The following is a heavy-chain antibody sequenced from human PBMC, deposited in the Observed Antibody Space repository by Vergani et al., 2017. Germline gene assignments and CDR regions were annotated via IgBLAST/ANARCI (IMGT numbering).Heavy chain of an antibody. V-gene: IGHV4-59*01. D-gene: IGHD1-26*01. J-gene: IGHJ3*02. CDR3: ARDQGSGSYRDAFDI. CDR1: GGSISSYY. Sequence: QVQLQESGPGLVKPSETLSLTCIVSGGSISSYYWSWIRQPPGKGLEWIGYIYYSGSTNYRPSLKSRVTISVDTSKNQFSLKLSSVTAADTAVYYCARDQGSGSYRDAFDIWGQGTMVTVSS. CDR2: IYYSGST.